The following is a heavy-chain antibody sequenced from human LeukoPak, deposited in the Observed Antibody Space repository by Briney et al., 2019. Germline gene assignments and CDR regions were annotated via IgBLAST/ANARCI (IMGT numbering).Heavy chain of an antibody. V-gene: IGHV3-13*01. D-gene: IGHD5-18*01. CDR1: GFTFSSYD. J-gene: IGHJ3*02. CDR3: ARLDTTKGLEAFDI. Sequence: PGGSLRLSCAASGFTFSSYDMHWVRHATGKGLEWASAIGTAGDTYYPGSVKGRFTISRENAKNSLYLQMNSLRAGDTAVYYCARLDTTKGLEAFDIWGQGTMVTVSS. CDR2: IGTAGDT.